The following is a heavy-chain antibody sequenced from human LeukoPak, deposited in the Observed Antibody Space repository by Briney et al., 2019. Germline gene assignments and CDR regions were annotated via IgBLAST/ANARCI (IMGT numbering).Heavy chain of an antibody. J-gene: IGHJ4*02. D-gene: IGHD2-21*01. Sequence: SQTLSLTCAISGDSVSSNSAAWNWIRQSPSRGLEWLGRTYYRSKWYNDYAVSVKSRITINPDTSKNQFSLKLSSVTAADTAVYYCASVDEPGLFMDYWGQGTLVTVSS. V-gene: IGHV6-1*01. CDR3: ASVDEPGLFMDY. CDR1: GDSVSSNSAA. CDR2: TYYRSKWYN.